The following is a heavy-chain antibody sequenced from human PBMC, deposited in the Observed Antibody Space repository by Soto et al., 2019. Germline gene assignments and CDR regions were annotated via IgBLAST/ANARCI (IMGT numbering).Heavy chain of an antibody. Sequence: QVQLVESGGGVVQPGRSLRLSCAASGFTFSSYGMHWVRQAPGKGLEWVAVISYHGSNQYYAVSAKGRFTISRDNSKNTLYLQMNSLRGGDTAVYSCAKDGESFACWSQGTLVTVSS. V-gene: IGHV3-30*18. D-gene: IGHD3-3*01. CDR3: AKDGESFAC. CDR1: GFTFSSYG. CDR2: ISYHGSNQ. J-gene: IGHJ4*02.